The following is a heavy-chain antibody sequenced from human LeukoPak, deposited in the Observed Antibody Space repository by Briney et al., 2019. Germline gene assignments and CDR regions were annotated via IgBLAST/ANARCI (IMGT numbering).Heavy chain of an antibody. J-gene: IGHJ6*03. D-gene: IGHD2-2*01. CDR2: ISGSGGST. V-gene: IGHV3-23*01. Sequence: TGGSLRLSCAPSGFTFSSYGMSWVRQAPGKGLEWVSAISGSGGSTYYADSVKGRFTISRDNSKNTLYLQMNSLRAEDTAVYYCAKCSSTSCYYYYYYMDVWGKGTTVTISS. CDR1: GFTFSSYG. CDR3: AKCSSTSCYYYYYYMDV.